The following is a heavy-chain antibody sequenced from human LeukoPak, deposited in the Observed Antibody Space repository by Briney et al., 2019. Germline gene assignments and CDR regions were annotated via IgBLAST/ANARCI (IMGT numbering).Heavy chain of an antibody. J-gene: IGHJ4*02. CDR1: GFPFNIQT. Sequence: GGSLRLSCVASGFPFNIQTMSWARQAPGKGLDWVASMREDGTEIHYVDSVKGRFTTSRDNPKNSLYLQMRNLRAEDTAVDYCARGGATRGRFENWGQGTLVTVSS. CDR2: MREDGTEI. D-gene: IGHD1-26*01. CDR3: ARGGATRGRFEN. V-gene: IGHV3-7*01.